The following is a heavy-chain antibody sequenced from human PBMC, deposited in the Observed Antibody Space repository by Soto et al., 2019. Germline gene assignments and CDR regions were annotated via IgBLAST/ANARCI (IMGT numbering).Heavy chain of an antibody. CDR3: AREAPSGIVGIAAAGNGGIYFDY. CDR1: GGSFSGYY. Sequence: SETLSLTCAVYGGSFSGYYWSWIRQPPGKGLEWIGEINHSGSTNYNPSLKSRVTISVETSKNQFSLKLSSMTAADTVVYYCAREAPSGIVGIAAAGNGGIYFDYWGQGTLVTVSS. V-gene: IGHV4-34*01. J-gene: IGHJ4*02. CDR2: INHSGST. D-gene: IGHD6-13*01.